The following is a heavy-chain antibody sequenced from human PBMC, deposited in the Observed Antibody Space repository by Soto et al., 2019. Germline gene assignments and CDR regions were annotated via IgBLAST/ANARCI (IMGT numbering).Heavy chain of an antibody. CDR1: GFSLSTSGVG. CDR3: AHRPNCWSTSCFYFDY. D-gene: IGHD2-2*01. Sequence: QITLKESGPTLVKPTQTLTLTCTFSGFSLSTSGVGVGWIRQPPGKALEWLALVYWDDEKRYSPSLKSRLTINKDASKNQVVLTMTNMYPVDTATYYCAHRPNCWSTSCFYFDYWGQGILVTVSS. V-gene: IGHV2-5*02. CDR2: VYWDDEK. J-gene: IGHJ4*02.